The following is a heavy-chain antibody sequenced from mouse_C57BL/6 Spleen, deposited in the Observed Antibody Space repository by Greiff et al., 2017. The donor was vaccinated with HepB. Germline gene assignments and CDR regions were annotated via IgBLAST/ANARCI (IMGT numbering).Heavy chain of an antibody. J-gene: IGHJ2*01. Sequence: DVQLQESGPGLVKPSQSLSLTCSVTGYSITSGYFWNWIRQFPGNKLEWMGYISYDGSNNYNPSLKNRISITRDTSKNQFFLKLNSVTTEDTATYYCASDRLGGYWGQGTTLTVSS. V-gene: IGHV3-6*01. CDR3: ASDRLGGY. CDR2: ISYDGSN. CDR1: GYSITSGYF. D-gene: IGHD1-1*02.